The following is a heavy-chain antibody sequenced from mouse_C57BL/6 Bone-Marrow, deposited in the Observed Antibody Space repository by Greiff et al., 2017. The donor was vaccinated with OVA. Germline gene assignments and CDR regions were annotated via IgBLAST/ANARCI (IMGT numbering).Heavy chain of an antibody. Sequence: EVKLMESGGGLVKPGGSLKLFCAASGFTFSDYGMHWVRQAPEKGLEWVAYISRGSSTIYYADTVKGRFTISRDNAKNTLFLQMTSLRSEDTAMYYCARGVLRPLDYWGQGTTLTVSS. D-gene: IGHD1-2*01. J-gene: IGHJ2*01. V-gene: IGHV5-17*01. CDR2: ISRGSSTI. CDR3: ARGVLRPLDY. CDR1: GFTFSDYG.